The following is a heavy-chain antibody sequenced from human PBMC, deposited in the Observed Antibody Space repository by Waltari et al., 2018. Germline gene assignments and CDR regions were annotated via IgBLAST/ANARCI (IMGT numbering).Heavy chain of an antibody. J-gene: IGHJ4*02. CDR3: ARGYSNGYGPGDS. Sequence: QVQLQQWGAGLVKPSETLSLTCAVYGASLRNYFWSWIRQAPGEGLEWIGEINHGGTTNYNPSLKSRVTISVDTSKSQFSLRLRSVTAADTAVYYCARGYSNGYGPGDSWGQGTLVTVSS. CDR2: INHGGTT. V-gene: IGHV4-34*01. CDR1: GASLRNYF. D-gene: IGHD5-18*01.